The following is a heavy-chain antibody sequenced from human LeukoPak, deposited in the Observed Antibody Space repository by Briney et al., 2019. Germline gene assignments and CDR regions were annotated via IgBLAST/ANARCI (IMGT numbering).Heavy chain of an antibody. J-gene: IGHJ5*02. CDR3: ARESGYCSSTSCSHLGHWFDP. D-gene: IGHD2-2*01. CDR1: GFTFSSYW. V-gene: IGHV3-7*01. Sequence: GGSLRLSCAASGFTFSSYWMSWVRQARGKGLEWVGNIKQEGCEKYYVDSVKGRFTISRDNAKNSLYLQVNSLRAEDTAVYYCARESGYCSSTSCSHLGHWFDPWGQGTLVTVSS. CDR2: IKQEGCEK.